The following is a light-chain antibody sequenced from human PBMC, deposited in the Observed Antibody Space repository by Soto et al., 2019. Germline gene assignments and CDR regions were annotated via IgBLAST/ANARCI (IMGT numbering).Light chain of an antibody. Sequence: EIVMTQSPDTLSVSPGESATLSCRASQSVGSNLAWYQQKPGLPPRLLIYDAFTRATDIPARFSGSGSGTEFTLTISSLQYEDFAVYYCQQYNYWPPRHTFGQGTKLKIK. CDR3: QQYNYWPPRHT. CDR2: DAF. V-gene: IGKV3D-15*01. CDR1: QSVGSN. J-gene: IGKJ2*01.